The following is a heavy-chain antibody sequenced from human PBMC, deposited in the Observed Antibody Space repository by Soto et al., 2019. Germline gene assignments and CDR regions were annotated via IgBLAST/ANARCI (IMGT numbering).Heavy chain of an antibody. D-gene: IGHD3-22*01. CDR1: EFTFSNYA. V-gene: IGHV3-23*01. J-gene: IGHJ4*02. CDR2: ITGSDGRT. CDR3: AKATYDTTFYTSSFDS. Sequence: PGGSLRLSCAASEFTFSNYAMTWVRQAPGKGLECVSLITGSDGRTYYADSVKGRFTISRDNSNNTLFLQMNSLRAEDTAVYYCAKATYDTTFYTSSFDSWGQGTLVTVSS.